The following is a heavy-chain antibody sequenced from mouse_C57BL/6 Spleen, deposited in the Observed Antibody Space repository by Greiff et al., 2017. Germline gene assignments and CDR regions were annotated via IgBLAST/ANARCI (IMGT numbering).Heavy chain of an antibody. Sequence: EVMLVESGGDLVKPGGSLKLSCAASGFTFSSYGMSWVRQTPDKRLEWVATISSGGSYTYYPDSVKGRFTISRDNAKNTLYLQMSSLKSEDTAMYYCARQVLYYYGSSYSYFDYWGQGTTLTVSS. CDR2: ISSGGSYT. D-gene: IGHD1-1*01. CDR1: GFTFSSYG. V-gene: IGHV5-6*02. J-gene: IGHJ2*01. CDR3: ARQVLYYYGSSYSYFDY.